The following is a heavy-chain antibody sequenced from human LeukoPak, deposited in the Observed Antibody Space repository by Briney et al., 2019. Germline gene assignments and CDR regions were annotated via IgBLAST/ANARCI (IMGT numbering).Heavy chain of an antibody. J-gene: IGHJ3*02. Sequence: GGSLRLSCAASGFTFSTYAMHWVRQAPGKGLEGVAVISYVGSSKYYADSVKGRFTISRDNSKNTLYLQMNSLRAEDTAVYYCARARSSYGYGDAFDIWGQGTMVTVSS. V-gene: IGHV3-30*04. CDR3: ARARSSYGYGDAFDI. D-gene: IGHD5-18*01. CDR2: ISYVGSSK. CDR1: GFTFSTYA.